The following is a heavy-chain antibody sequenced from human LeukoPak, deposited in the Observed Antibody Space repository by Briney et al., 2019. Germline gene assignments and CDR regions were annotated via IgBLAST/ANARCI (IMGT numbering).Heavy chain of an antibody. Sequence: ASVKVSYKASGYTFTSYGISWVRQAPGQGLEWMGWISAYNGNTDYAQKLQGRVTMTTDTSTSTAYMELRSLRSDDTAVYYCARTLYGAYPFDYWGQGTLVTVSS. D-gene: IGHD4-17*01. CDR2: ISAYNGNT. CDR3: ARTLYGAYPFDY. V-gene: IGHV1-18*01. J-gene: IGHJ4*02. CDR1: GYTFTSYG.